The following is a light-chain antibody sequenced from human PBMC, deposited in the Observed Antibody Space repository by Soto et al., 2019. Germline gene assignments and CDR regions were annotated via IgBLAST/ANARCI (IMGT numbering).Light chain of an antibody. J-gene: IGKJ1*01. Sequence: DIQITQSPSTLSASIGDSVTITCRASQTISDWLAWHQQRPGKAPKLLIYKASSLESGVPSRLSGGGSGTEFTLTIRSLQPDDFATYYCLQYETYWTFGQGTKVDI. CDR3: LQYETYWT. CDR1: QTISDW. V-gene: IGKV1-5*03. CDR2: KAS.